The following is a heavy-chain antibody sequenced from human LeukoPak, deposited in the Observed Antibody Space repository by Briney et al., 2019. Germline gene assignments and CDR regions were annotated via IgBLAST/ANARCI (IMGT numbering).Heavy chain of an antibody. CDR1: GGSISSYY. D-gene: IGHD3-9*01. Sequence: SETLSLTCTVSGGSISSYYWSWIRQPPGKGLEWIGYIYYSGSTNYNPSLKSRVTTSVDTSKNQFSLKLSSVTAADTAVYYCARVRSIRYFDDAFDIWGQGTMVTVSS. J-gene: IGHJ3*02. CDR3: ARVRSIRYFDDAFDI. CDR2: IYYSGST. V-gene: IGHV4-59*01.